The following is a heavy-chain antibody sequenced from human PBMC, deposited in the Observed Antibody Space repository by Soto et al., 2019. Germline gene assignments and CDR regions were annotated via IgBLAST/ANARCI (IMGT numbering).Heavy chain of an antibody. D-gene: IGHD2-21*01. V-gene: IGHV1-2*02. CDR2: FNPNSGGT. CDR1: GYTFTGYQ. CDR3: ARGRTIVSPGN. Sequence: ASVKVSCKDSGYTFTGYQMHWVGQAPGQGLEWMGWFNPNSGGTNYAQKFQGRVTMTGDTSISAAYMELNRLTSDDTAVYFCARGRTIVSPGNWGQGTLVTVSS. J-gene: IGHJ4*02.